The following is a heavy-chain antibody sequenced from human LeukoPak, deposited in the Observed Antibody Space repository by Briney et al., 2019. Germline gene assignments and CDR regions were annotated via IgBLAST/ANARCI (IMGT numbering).Heavy chain of an antibody. D-gene: IGHD7-27*01. CDR2: IKQDGSEK. CDR1: GFTFSSYL. Sequence: GGSLRLSCTPSGFTFSSYLMSWVRQVPGKGPEWVANIKQDGSEKNYVDSVKGRFTISRDNAKNSLYLQMNSLRAEDTAVYYCATLTRVDYWGQGTLVTVSS. V-gene: IGHV3-7*01. CDR3: ATLTRVDY. J-gene: IGHJ4*02.